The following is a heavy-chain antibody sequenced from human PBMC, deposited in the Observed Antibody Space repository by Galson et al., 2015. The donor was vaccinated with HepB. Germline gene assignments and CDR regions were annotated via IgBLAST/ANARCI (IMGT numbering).Heavy chain of an antibody. CDR2: ISSSSTYR. D-gene: IGHD3-10*01. CDR3: ARDRGTVIWFGERDSFGGIFDP. CDR1: GVTFSSYS. V-gene: IGHV3-21*01. J-gene: IGHJ5*02. Sequence: SLRLSCAASGVTFSSYSMNWVRQAPGKGLEWVSSISSSSTYRYYADSVKGRFTISRDNAKNLLDLQMNNLRAEDTAVYYCARDRGTVIWFGERDSFGGIFDPWGQGTLVTVSS.